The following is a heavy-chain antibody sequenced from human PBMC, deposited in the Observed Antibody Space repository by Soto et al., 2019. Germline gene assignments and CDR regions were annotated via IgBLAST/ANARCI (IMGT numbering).Heavy chain of an antibody. D-gene: IGHD3-10*01. J-gene: IGHJ4*02. CDR1: GFTVSSNY. CDR2: IYSGGST. CDR3: ARLLWPQYFDY. V-gene: IGHV3-66*04. Sequence: GGSLRLSCAASGFTVSSNYMSWVRQAPGKGLEWVSVIYSGGSTYYADSVKGRFTISRDNSKNTLYLQMNSLRAEDTAVYYCARLLWPQYFDYWGQGTLVTVSS.